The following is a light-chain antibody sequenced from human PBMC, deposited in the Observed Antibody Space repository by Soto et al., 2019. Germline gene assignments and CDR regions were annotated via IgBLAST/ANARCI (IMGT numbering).Light chain of an antibody. V-gene: IGKV3-20*01. CDR2: GVS. Sequence: EIVLTQSPGTLSLSPGERATLSCRASQSVIGRQLAWYQHKPGQAPMLLIYGVSSRATGIPDRFTGSGSGTDFTLTISRLEPEDFAVFYCQVYGPSPPITFGQGTRLEIK. CDR3: QVYGPSPPIT. CDR1: QSVIGRQ. J-gene: IGKJ5*01.